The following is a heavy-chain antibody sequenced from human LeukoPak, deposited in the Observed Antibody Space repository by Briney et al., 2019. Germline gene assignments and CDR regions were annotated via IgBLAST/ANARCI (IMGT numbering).Heavy chain of an antibody. CDR3: AKDLEVLWFGDPTDASDI. D-gene: IGHD3-10*01. V-gene: IGHV3-23*01. CDR1: GFTFSDYP. J-gene: IGHJ3*02. Sequence: GGSLRLSCAASGFTFSDYPMNWVRQAPGKGLEWVSVITGSGDSSFYGDSVKGRFTISRDNSKNTLYLQMNSLRVEDTAVYYCAKDLEVLWFGDPTDASDIWGQGTMVAVAS. CDR2: ITGSGDSS.